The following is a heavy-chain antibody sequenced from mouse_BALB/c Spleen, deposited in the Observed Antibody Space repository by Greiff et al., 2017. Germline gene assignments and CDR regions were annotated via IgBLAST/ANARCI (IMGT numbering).Heavy chain of an antibody. V-gene: IGHV1-82*01. J-gene: IGHJ2*01. CDR2: IYPGDGDT. CDR1: GYAFSSSW. Sequence: VQLQQSGPELVKPGASVKISCKASGYAFSSSWMNWVKQRPGQGLEWIGRIYPGDGDTNYNGKFKGKATLTADKSSSTAYMQLSSLTSVDSAVYFCATLYYGSSYKGFEYWGQGTTLTVSS. CDR3: ATLYYGSSYKGFEY. D-gene: IGHD1-1*01.